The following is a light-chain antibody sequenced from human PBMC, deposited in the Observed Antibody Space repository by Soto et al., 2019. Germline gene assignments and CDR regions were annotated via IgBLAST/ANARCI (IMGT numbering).Light chain of an antibody. CDR2: DAS. CDR1: QNINNY. Sequence: DIQMTHSPSSLSASVGDRVTITCQASQNINNYLNWYQQKPGRAPKLLIYDASNLEAGVPSRFRGSGSGTDFTFKISRLQPEDIATYFRQQYENPPTFGQGTRLEIX. J-gene: IGKJ5*01. V-gene: IGKV1-33*01. CDR3: QQYENPPT.